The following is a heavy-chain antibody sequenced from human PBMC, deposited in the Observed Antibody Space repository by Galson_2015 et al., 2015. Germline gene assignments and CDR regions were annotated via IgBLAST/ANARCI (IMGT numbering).Heavy chain of an antibody. J-gene: IGHJ4*02. CDR2: IWYDGSKK. CDR1: GFTFSSYG. D-gene: IGHD6-6*01. CDR3: ARASSIAAGFDY. Sequence: SLRLSCAASGFTFSSYGMHWVRQAPGKGLEWVAVIWYDGSKKYYADSVKGRFTISRDNSRNTLYLQMNSLRAEDTAVYYCARASSIAAGFDYWGQGTLVTVSS. V-gene: IGHV3-33*01.